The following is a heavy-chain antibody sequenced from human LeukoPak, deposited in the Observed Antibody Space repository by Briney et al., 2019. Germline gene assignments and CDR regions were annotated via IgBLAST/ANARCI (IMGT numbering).Heavy chain of an antibody. CDR2: INSDGSST. V-gene: IGHV3-74*01. Sequence: PPGGSLRLSCAASGFTFSSYWMHWVRPAPGKGLVWVSRINSDGSSTSYADSVKGRFTISRDNAKNTLYLQMNSLRAEDTAVYYCAREELGNWFDPWGQGTLVTVSS. CDR3: AREELGNWFDP. J-gene: IGHJ5*02. D-gene: IGHD6-13*01. CDR1: GFTFSSYW.